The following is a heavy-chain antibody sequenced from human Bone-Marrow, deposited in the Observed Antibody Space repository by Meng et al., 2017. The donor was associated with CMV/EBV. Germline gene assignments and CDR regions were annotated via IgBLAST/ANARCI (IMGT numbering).Heavy chain of an antibody. V-gene: IGHV3-21*01. CDR2: ISSSGTYI. CDR1: GFTFSSYS. Sequence: GESLKISCAASGFTFSSYSMNWVRQAPGKGLEWVSSISSSGTYIYYADSVKGRFTISRDNAQNSLYLQMNSLRAEDTAVYYCASDVSPRSSAYFAIYYFYALDVWGQGTTVTVSS. J-gene: IGHJ6*02. D-gene: IGHD2-21*01. CDR3: ASDVSPRSSAYFAIYYFYALDV.